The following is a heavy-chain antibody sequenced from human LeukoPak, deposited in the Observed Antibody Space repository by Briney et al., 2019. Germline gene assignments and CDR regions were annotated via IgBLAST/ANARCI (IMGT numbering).Heavy chain of an antibody. D-gene: IGHD4-23*01. CDR2: INPGGGST. Sequence: GASVKVSCKASGYTFTSYYIHWVRQAPGQGLEWMGIINPGGGSTSYAQKFQDRVTMTRDTSTSTVYMELSSLRSEDTAVYYCAKDLRWDHPGFDPWGQGTLVIVS. J-gene: IGHJ5*02. CDR3: AKDLRWDHPGFDP. V-gene: IGHV1-46*01. CDR1: GYTFTSYY.